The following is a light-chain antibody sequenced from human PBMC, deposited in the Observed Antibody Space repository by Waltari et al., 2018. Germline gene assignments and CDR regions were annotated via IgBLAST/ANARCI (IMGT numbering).Light chain of an antibody. Sequence: DIQMTQSPSSLSASVGDTVTVTCRASQNIGTYFNWYQQKPAKAPKLLIYGASPLQRGVPSRFRGSASGTEFTLTVTNLQPDDFATYFCQQSFSSPWTFGQGTTVNI. CDR1: QNIGTY. V-gene: IGKV1-39*01. CDR2: GAS. CDR3: QQSFSSPWT. J-gene: IGKJ1*01.